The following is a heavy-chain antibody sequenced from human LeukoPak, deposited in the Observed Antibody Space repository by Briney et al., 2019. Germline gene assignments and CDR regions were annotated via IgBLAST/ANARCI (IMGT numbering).Heavy chain of an antibody. Sequence: GGSLRLSCAASGFTFDDYAMHWVRQAPGKGLEWVSGISWNSGSIGYADSVKGRFTISRDNAKNSLYLQMNSLRAEDTALYYCAKDPSLIAVAGYVDYWGQGTLVTVPS. D-gene: IGHD6-19*01. CDR1: GFTFDDYA. CDR2: ISWNSGSI. J-gene: IGHJ4*02. V-gene: IGHV3-9*01. CDR3: AKDPSLIAVAGYVDY.